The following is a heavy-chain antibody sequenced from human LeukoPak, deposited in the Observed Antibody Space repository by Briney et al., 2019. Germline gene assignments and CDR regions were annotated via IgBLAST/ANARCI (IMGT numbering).Heavy chain of an antibody. CDR3: ARASLDSSTSCIDY. D-gene: IGHD2-2*01. J-gene: IGHJ4*02. CDR1: GGSISSYY. CDR2: IYYSGST. V-gene: IGHV4-59*08. Sequence: PSETLSLTCTVSGGSISSYYWSWIRQPPGKGLEWIGYIYYSGSTNYNPSLKSRVTISVDTSKNQFSLKLSSVTAADTAVYYCARASLDSSTSCIDYWGQGTLVTVSS.